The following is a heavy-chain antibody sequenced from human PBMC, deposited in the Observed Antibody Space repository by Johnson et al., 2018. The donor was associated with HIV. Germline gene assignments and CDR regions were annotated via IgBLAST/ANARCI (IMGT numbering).Heavy chain of an antibody. Sequence: VQLVESGGVVVQPGRSLRLSCAASGFTFSSYDMHWVRQATGKGLEWVSAIGTAGDTYYPGSVKGRFTISRENAKNSLYLQMNSLRAGDTAMYYCARANWPGSAFDIWGQGTMVIVSS. CDR3: ARANWPGSAFDI. CDR2: IGTAGDT. J-gene: IGHJ3*02. V-gene: IGHV3-13*01. D-gene: IGHD1-1*01. CDR1: GFTFSSYD.